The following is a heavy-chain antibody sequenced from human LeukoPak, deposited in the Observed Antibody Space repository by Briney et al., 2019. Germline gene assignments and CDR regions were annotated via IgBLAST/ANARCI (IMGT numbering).Heavy chain of an antibody. CDR1: GFIFSNYW. D-gene: IGHD2-15*01. Sequence: GGSLRLSCEATGFIFSNYWMAWVRQAPGKGLEWVANIKEDGSDKNYVVSMEGRFTISRDNAKNSLYLQMNSVRVEDTAVYYCATHAAYGYDRFDHWGQGTQVTVSS. CDR2: IKEDGSDK. J-gene: IGHJ4*02. V-gene: IGHV3-7*01. CDR3: ATHAAYGYDRFDH.